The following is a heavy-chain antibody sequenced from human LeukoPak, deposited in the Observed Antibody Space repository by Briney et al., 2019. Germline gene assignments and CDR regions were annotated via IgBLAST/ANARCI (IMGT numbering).Heavy chain of an antibody. CDR2: IIPIFGTA. D-gene: IGHD3-22*01. J-gene: IGHJ4*02. CDR3: ARGGGYYYDSSGYYSPY. CDR1: GGTFSSYA. Sequence: ASVKVSCKASGGTFSSYAISWVRQAPGQGLEWMGGIIPIFGTANYAQKFQGRVTITADKSTSTAYIELSSLRSEDTAVYYCARGGGYYYDSSGYYSPYWGQGTLVTVSS. V-gene: IGHV1-69*06.